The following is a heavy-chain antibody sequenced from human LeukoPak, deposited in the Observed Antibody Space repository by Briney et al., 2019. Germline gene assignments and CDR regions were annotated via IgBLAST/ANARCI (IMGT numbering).Heavy chain of an antibody. CDR3: ARDLFRASIAAAGTHFDY. D-gene: IGHD6-13*01. CDR2: ISAYNGNT. CDR1: GYTFTSYG. V-gene: IGHV1-18*01. J-gene: IGHJ4*02. Sequence: ASVKVSCKASGYTFTSYGISWVRQAPGQGLEWMGWISAYNGNTNYAQKLQGGVTMTTDTSTSTAYMELRSLRSDDTAVYYCARDLFRASIAAAGTHFDYWGQGTLVTVSS.